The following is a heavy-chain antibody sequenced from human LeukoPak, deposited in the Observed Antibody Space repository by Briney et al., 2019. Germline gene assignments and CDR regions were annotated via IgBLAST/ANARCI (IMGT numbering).Heavy chain of an antibody. CDR1: GGSISSSSYY. V-gene: IGHV4-39*07. D-gene: IGHD3-9*01. CDR3: ASFVLTGYGRDYFDY. CDR2: IYYSGST. J-gene: IGHJ4*02. Sequence: SETLSLTRTVSGGSISSSSYYWGWIRQPPGKGLEWIGSIYYSGSTYYNPSLKSRVTISVDTSKNQFSLKLSSVTAADTAVYYCASFVLTGYGRDYFDYWGQGTLGTVSS.